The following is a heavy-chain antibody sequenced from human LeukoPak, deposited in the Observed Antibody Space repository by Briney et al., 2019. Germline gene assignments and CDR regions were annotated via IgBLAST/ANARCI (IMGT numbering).Heavy chain of an antibody. CDR2: IRYGGTT. Sequence: SETLSLTCTVSGGSMSSYYWSWIRQPPGKGLEWIGYIRYGGTTYYNPSLKSRVSISVDRSKNEFSLKLTSVTAADTALYYCARNFSLEWQRTSWFFDLWGRGTLVTVSS. D-gene: IGHD3-3*01. CDR1: GGSMSSYY. V-gene: IGHV4-59*01. CDR3: ARNFSLEWQRTSWFFDL. J-gene: IGHJ2*01.